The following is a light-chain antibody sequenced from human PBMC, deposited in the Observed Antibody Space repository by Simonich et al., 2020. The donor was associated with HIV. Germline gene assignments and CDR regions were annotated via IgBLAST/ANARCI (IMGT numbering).Light chain of an antibody. J-gene: IGKJ1*01. CDR3: QQYNRYWT. Sequence: DIQMTQSPSTLSASVGDRVTITCRASQSISKGLAWYQQKPGKAPKLLIYKASSLESGVPSRFSGSGSGTEFTLTISSLQPDDFATYYCQQYNRYWTFGQGTKVEIK. V-gene: IGKV1-5*03. CDR1: QSISKG. CDR2: KAS.